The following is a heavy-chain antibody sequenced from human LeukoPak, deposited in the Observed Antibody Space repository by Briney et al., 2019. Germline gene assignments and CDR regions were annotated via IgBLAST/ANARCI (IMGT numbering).Heavy chain of an antibody. V-gene: IGHV1-69*13. CDR1: GCTFSSYA. Sequence: ASVKVSCKASGCTFSSYAISWVRQAPGQGLEWMGGIIHIFGTANYAQKFQGRVTITADESTSTAYMELSSLRSEDTAVYYCARDAGYCSSTSCSPTEYYYYGMDVWGKGTTVTVSS. D-gene: IGHD2-2*03. CDR3: ARDAGYCSSTSCSPTEYYYYGMDV. J-gene: IGHJ6*04. CDR2: IIHIFGTA.